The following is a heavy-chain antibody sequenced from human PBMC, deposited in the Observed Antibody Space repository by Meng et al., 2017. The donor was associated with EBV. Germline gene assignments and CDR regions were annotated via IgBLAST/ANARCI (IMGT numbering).Heavy chain of an antibody. D-gene: IGHD3-22*01. CDR2: MNPNSGNT. J-gene: IGHJ5*02. Sequence: VRLGESGLERNKPGASVKVSCKASGYTFTSYDINWVRQATGQGLEWMGWMNPNSGNTGYAQKFQGRVTMTRNTSISTAYMELSSLRSEDTAVYYCARGPYYYDSSGYYYGEFDPWGQGTLVTVPS. CDR3: ARGPYYYDSSGYYYGEFDP. V-gene: IGHV1-8*01. CDR1: GYTFTSYD.